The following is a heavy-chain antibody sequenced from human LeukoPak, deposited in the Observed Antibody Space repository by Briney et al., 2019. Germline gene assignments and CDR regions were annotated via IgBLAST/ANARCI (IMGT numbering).Heavy chain of an antibody. CDR2: IWYDGSNK. J-gene: IGHJ6*03. Sequence: PGGSLRLSCVASGFNFNTYAIHWVRQAPGKGLEWVAFIWYDGSNKYYADSVKGRFTISRDNSKNTLYLQMNSLRAEDTAVYYCAKDLYYMDVWGKGTTVTISS. V-gene: IGHV3-30*02. CDR1: GFNFNTYA. CDR3: AKDLYYMDV.